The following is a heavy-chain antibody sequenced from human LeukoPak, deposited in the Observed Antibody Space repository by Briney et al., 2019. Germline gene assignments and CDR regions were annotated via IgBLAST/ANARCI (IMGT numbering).Heavy chain of an antibody. D-gene: IGHD6-6*01. V-gene: IGHV4-39*01. CDR1: GGSISSSSYY. CDR2: IYYSGST. CDR3: ARHKSSIAARSGWFDP. J-gene: IGHJ5*02. Sequence: PSETLSLTCTVSGGSISSSSYYWGWIRQPPGKGLEWIGSIYYSGSTYYNPSLKSRVTISVDTSKNQFSLKLSSVTAADTAVYYCARHKSSIAARSGWFDPWGQGTLVTVSS.